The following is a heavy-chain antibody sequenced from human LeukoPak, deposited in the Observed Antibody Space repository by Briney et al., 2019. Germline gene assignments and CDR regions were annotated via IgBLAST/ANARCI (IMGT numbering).Heavy chain of an antibody. CDR1: GGSVSSGTYY. CDR2: ISHRGNT. Sequence: SETLSLTCTVSGGSVSSGTYYWSWIRQPPGKGLDWIGYISHRGNTNYNPSFNSRVTISVDTSKNQFSLKLSSVTAADTAVYYCARARGGVAGGTHISDYWGQGTLVTVSS. CDR3: ARARGGVAGGTHISDY. V-gene: IGHV4-61*01. J-gene: IGHJ4*02. D-gene: IGHD1-14*01.